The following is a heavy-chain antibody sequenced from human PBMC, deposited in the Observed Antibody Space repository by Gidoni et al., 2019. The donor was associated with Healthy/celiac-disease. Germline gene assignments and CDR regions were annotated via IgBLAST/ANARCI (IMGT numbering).Heavy chain of an antibody. D-gene: IGHD4-17*01. CDR3: ARDLGTTVVTKPGGY. CDR2: INPSGGST. J-gene: IGHJ4*02. CDR1: GYTFTSYY. V-gene: IGHV1-46*01. Sequence: QVQLVQSGAEVKKPGASVKVSCKASGYTFTSYYMHWVRQAPGQGLEWMGIINPSGGSTSYAQKFQGRVTMTRDTSTSTVYMELSSLRSEDTAVYYCARDLGTTVVTKPGGYWGQGTLVTVSS.